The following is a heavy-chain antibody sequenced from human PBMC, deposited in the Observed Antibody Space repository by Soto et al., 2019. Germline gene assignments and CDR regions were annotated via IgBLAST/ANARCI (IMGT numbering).Heavy chain of an antibody. CDR1: GYTFTSYY. J-gene: IGHJ3*02. V-gene: IGHV1-46*03. D-gene: IGHD2-15*01. CDR2: INPSGGST. CDR3: ARGRIVVVVAATPFYFDI. Sequence: QVQLVQSGAEVKKPGASVKVSCKASGYTFTSYYMHWVRQAPGQGLEWMGIINPSGGSTSYAQKFQGRVTMTWDTSTSTVYMELSSLRSEDTAVYYCARGRIVVVVAATPFYFDIWGQGTMVTVSS.